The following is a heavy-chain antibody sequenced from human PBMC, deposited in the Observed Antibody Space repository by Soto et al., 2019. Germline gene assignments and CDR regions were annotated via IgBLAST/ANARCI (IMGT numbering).Heavy chain of an antibody. CDR2: ISGSGGGT. J-gene: IGHJ4*02. V-gene: IGHV3-23*01. CDR1: GYTFSSFD. Sequence: EVQLWESGGGLVQPGGSLRLSCAVSGYTFSSFDMSWVRQAPGKGLEWVSTISGSGGGTNYADSVKGRFTSSRDISTYTLYLQMNSLRAEDTAVYYCAHRTGFDYWGQGALVTVSS. CDR3: AHRTGFDY.